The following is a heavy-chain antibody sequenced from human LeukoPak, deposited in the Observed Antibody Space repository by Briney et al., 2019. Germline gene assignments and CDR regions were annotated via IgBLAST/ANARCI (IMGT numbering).Heavy chain of an antibody. CDR1: GGSISTSSYY. D-gene: IGHD6-19*01. Sequence: PSETLSLTCTVSGGSISTSSYYWGWVRQPPGKGLEWIGNIFYSGSTYYSPSLKSRVTISLDTSRNQFSLKLNSVTAADTAVYYCARGPYSSGWYNINYWGQGTLVTVSS. CDR3: ARGPYSSGWYNINY. CDR2: IFYSGST. V-gene: IGHV4-39*07. J-gene: IGHJ4*02.